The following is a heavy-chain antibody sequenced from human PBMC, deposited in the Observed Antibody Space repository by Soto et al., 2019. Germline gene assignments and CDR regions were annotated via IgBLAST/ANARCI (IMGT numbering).Heavy chain of an antibody. J-gene: IGHJ4*02. CDR1: GGSISSYY. D-gene: IGHD3-3*01. CDR3: ARATFWSGYYQMDY. V-gene: IGHV4-59*01. Sequence: ASETLSLTCTVSGGSISSYYWSWIRQPPGKGLEWIGYIYYSGSTNYNPSLKSRVTISVDTSKNQFSLKLSSVTAADTAVYYCARATFWSGYYQMDYWGQGTLVTVSS. CDR2: IYYSGST.